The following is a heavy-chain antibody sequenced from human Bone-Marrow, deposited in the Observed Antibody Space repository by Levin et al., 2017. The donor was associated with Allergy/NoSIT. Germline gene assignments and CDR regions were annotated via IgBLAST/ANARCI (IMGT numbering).Heavy chain of an antibody. CDR1: GYTFTAYY. J-gene: IGHJ5*02. CDR2: IAPNSGGT. CDR3: TRDYHIEKYGEWWFDP. D-gene: IGHD3-10*01. V-gene: IGHV1-2*02. Sequence: GASVKVSCKASGYTFTAYYMHWVRQAPGQGLEWMGWIAPNSGGTNSAQRFEGRITMTRDTSINTFYMELTRLTPDDTAVYYCTRDYHIEKYGEWWFDPWGQGTLVTVSS.